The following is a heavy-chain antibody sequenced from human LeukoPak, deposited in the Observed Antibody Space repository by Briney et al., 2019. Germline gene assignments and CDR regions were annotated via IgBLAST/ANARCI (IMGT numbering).Heavy chain of an antibody. CDR2: IKQDGSEN. CDR1: GFTFSSYW. CDR3: ERGARCFQH. J-gene: IGHJ1*01. V-gene: IGHV3-7*05. D-gene: IGHD5-24*01. Sequence: GGSLRLSCAASGFTFSSYWMSWVRQAPGKGLKWVAYIKQDGSENYYVDSVKGRFTISRDNAKNSLYLQMNSLRAEDTAVYYWERGARCFQHWGQGTLVTVSS.